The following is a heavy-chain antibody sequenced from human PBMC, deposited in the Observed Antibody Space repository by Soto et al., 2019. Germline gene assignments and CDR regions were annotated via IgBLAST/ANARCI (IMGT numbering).Heavy chain of an antibody. CDR2: KPYTGSP. D-gene: IGHD7-27*01. V-gene: IGHV4-61*01. Sequence: SETLSLTCSVSGDSVSRGSYHWCWIRQPPGKGLEWIGFKPYTGSPDYNPSLKSRVVISIDRSKNQFSLKLSSVTATDTAVYFCAKVGWGGDSWGQGTLVTVSS. CDR1: GDSVSRGSYH. CDR3: AKVGWGGDS. J-gene: IGHJ4*02.